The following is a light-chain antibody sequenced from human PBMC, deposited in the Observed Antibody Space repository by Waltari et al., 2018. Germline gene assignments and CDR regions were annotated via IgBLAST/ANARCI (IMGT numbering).Light chain of an antibody. CDR1: SSDVGSYNF. V-gene: IGLV2-11*01. J-gene: IGLJ7*01. Sequence: QSALTQPRSVSGSPGQSVTISCSGTSSDVGSYNFVSWYQQHPGNAPKLLTYDVVKPPSVVPDRFTCSKSGNTASLTSSGLQTEDESDYYCCSYAGSYTFVFGGGTQLTVL. CDR3: CSYAGSYTFV. CDR2: DVV.